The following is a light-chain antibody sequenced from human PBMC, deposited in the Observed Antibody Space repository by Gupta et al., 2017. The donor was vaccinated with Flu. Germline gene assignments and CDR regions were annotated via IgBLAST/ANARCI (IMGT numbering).Light chain of an antibody. V-gene: IGKV1-5*03. CDR1: QSISSW. CDR3: QHENSYPIT. J-gene: IGKJ4*01. Sequence: DIQMTQSPSTLSASVGDRVTVTCRASQSISSWLAWYQQKPGKAPKLLIYKASSLESGVPSRFSGSGSGTEFTLTISSLHPDDFATYYCQHENSYPITFGGGTKVEIK. CDR2: KAS.